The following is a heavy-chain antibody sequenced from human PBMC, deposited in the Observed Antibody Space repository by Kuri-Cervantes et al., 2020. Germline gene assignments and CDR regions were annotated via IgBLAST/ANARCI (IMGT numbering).Heavy chain of an antibody. CDR3: ARRPVTLVLDY. Sequence: GESLKISCAASGFTFSYYGMHWVRQAPGKGLEWVAFIRYDSTDKYYADSVRGRFTISRDNSKSALYLEMNTLRPEDTAVYYCARRPVTLVLDYWGQGTLVTVSS. J-gene: IGHJ4*02. D-gene: IGHD4-17*01. CDR1: GFTFSYYG. V-gene: IGHV3-30*02. CDR2: IRYDSTDK.